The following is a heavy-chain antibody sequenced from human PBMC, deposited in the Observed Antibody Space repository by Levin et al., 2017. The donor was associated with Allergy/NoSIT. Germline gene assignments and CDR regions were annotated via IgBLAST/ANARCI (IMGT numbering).Heavy chain of an antibody. CDR2: INWNGGST. CDR1: GFTFDDYG. V-gene: IGHV3-20*04. Sequence: GESLKISCAASGFTFDDYGMSWVRQAPGKGLEWVSGINWNGGSTGYADSVKGRFTISRDNAKNSLYLQMNSLRAEDTALYYCAREFTYYYGSGSYNYYYGMDGWGQGTTVTVSS. D-gene: IGHD3-10*01. CDR3: AREFTYYYGSGSYNYYYGMDG. J-gene: IGHJ6*02.